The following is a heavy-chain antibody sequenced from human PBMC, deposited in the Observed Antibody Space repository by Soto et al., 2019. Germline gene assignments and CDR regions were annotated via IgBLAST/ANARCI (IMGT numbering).Heavy chain of an antibody. CDR3: ARELGGMGRLQYASPYYYYYGMDV. CDR2: ISSSSSYI. V-gene: IGHV3-21*01. J-gene: IGHJ6*02. Sequence: PGGSLRLSCAASGFTFSSYSMNWVRQAPGKGLEWVSSISSSSSYIYYADSVKGRFTISRDNAKNSLYLQMNSLRAGDTAVYYCARELGGMGRLQYASPYYYYYGMDVWGQGTTVTVS. CDR1: GFTFSSYS. D-gene: IGHD6-25*01.